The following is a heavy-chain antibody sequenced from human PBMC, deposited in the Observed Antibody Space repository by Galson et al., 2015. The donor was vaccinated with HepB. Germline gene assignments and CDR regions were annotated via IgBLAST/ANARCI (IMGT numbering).Heavy chain of an antibody. Sequence: SLRLSCAASGFTFRTHWLTWVRQAPGMGLEWASRINSDGSSTNYADSVKGRFTISRDNAKNTLYLQMNSLRAEDTAVYYCAREGPCSSSSCNYFDYWGQGTLVTVSS. CDR1: GFTFRTHW. J-gene: IGHJ4*02. CDR2: INSDGSST. V-gene: IGHV3-74*01. D-gene: IGHD2-2*01. CDR3: AREGPCSSSSCNYFDY.